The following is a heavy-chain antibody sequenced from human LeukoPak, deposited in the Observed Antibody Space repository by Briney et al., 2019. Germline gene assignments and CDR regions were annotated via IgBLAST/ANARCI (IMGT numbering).Heavy chain of an antibody. CDR1: GFTFSSYS. CDR2: ISSSSSYI. D-gene: IGHD6-13*01. Sequence: GGSLRLSCAASGFTFSSYSMNWVRQAPGKGLEWVSSISSSSSYIYYADSVKGRFTISRDNSKNTLYLQMNSLRAEDTAVYYCAKDWYSSSWYVLDDYWGQGTLVTVSS. J-gene: IGHJ4*02. CDR3: AKDWYSSSWYVLDDY. V-gene: IGHV3-21*01.